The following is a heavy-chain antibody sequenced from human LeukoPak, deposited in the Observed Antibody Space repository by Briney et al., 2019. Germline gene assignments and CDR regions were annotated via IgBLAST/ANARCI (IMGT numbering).Heavy chain of an antibody. CDR2: IFYSGNT. D-gene: IGHD3-16*01. CDR1: GGSINSSSYY. CDR3: ARHPGMITFGSYFDY. J-gene: IGHJ4*02. V-gene: IGHV4-39*01. Sequence: SETLSLTCTVSGGSINSSSYYWGWIRQPPGKGLEWIGSIFYSGNTYDNPSLKSRVTISVDTSKNQFSLKLNSVTAADTAVYYCARHPGMITFGSYFDYWGQGTLVTVSS.